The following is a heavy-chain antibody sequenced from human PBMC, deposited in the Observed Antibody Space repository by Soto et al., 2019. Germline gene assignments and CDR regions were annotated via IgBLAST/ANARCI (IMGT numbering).Heavy chain of an antibody. CDR3: ARAETTVVTRWYFDL. CDR2: ISAYNGNT. Sequence: QVQLVQSGAEVKKPGASVKVSCKASGYTFTSYGISWVRQAPGQGLEWMGWISAYNGNTNYAQKLQGRVTMTADTSTSTAYMELRSLRSDDTAVYYCARAETTVVTRWYFDLWGRGTLVTVSS. V-gene: IGHV1-18*01. J-gene: IGHJ2*01. CDR1: GYTFTSYG. D-gene: IGHD4-17*01.